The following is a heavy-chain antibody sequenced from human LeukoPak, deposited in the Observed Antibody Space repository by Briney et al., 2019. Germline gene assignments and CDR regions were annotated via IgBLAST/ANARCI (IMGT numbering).Heavy chain of an antibody. CDR3: ARGPRYDFWSGYFHYYYYMDV. CDR2: INHSGST. J-gene: IGHJ6*03. V-gene: IGHV4-34*01. Sequence: SETLSLTCAVYGGYFSGYYCSWIRQPPGKGLEWNGEINHSGSTNYNPSLKSRVTISVDTSKNQFSLKLSSVTAADTAVYYCARGPRYDFWSGYFHYYYYMDVWGKGTTVTVSS. CDR1: GGYFSGYY. D-gene: IGHD3-3*01.